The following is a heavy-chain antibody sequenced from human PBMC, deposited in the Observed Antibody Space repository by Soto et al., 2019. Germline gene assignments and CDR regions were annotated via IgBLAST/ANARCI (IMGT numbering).Heavy chain of an antibody. V-gene: IGHV4-30-4*01. CDR2: IYYSGST. J-gene: IGHJ6*02. CDR1: GGSINSGDYS. D-gene: IGHD1-20*01. Sequence: SENLALSCSVSGGSINSGDYSWSWIRQPPGKGLEWIGYIYYSGSTYYNPSLKSRLTMSVDTSKNQFSLNLSSLTVADTAVYYCATENRISAWGYYGMDAWGQG. CDR3: ATENRISAWGYYGMDA.